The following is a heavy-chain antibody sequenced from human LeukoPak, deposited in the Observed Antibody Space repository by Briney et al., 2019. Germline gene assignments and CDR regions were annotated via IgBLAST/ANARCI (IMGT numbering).Heavy chain of an antibody. CDR1: GGSISSYY. V-gene: IGHV4-59*08. Sequence: SETLSLTCTVSGGSISSYYWSWIRQPPGKGLEWIGYIYYSGSTNYNPSLKSRVTISVDTSKNQFSLKLSSVTAADTAVYYCARLGAYVGSGTLGDIWGQGTMGTVSS. J-gene: IGHJ3*02. D-gene: IGHD3-10*01. CDR2: IYYSGST. CDR3: ARLGAYVGSGTLGDI.